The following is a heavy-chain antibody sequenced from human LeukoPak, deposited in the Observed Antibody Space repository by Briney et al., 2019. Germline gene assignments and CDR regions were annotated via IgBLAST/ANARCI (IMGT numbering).Heavy chain of an antibody. V-gene: IGHV3-7*04. CDR1: GFTFSSYW. CDR3: ARTTNSAHYWSFDY. CDR2: LKQDGSEK. D-gene: IGHD3-22*01. J-gene: IGHJ4*01. Sequence: GGSLRLSCVASGFTFSSYWMSWVRQAPGRGLEWVANLKQDGSEKYYVDSVKGRFTISRDNAKNSLYLQMNSLRAEDTAVYYCARTTNSAHYWSFDYWCHGTLVTVSS.